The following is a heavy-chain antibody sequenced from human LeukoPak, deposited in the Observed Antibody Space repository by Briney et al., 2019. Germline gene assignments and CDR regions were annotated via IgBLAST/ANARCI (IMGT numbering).Heavy chain of an antibody. CDR2: INHSGST. CDR3: AGGNVLRYFDWLPPDDAFDI. Sequence: PSETLSLTCAVYGGSFSGYYWSWIRQPSGKGLEWIGEINHSGSTNYNPSLKSRVTISVDTSKNQFSLKLSSVTAADTAVYYCAGGNVLRYFDWLPPDDAFDIWGQGTMVTVSS. J-gene: IGHJ3*02. CDR1: GGSFSGYY. V-gene: IGHV4-34*01. D-gene: IGHD3-9*01.